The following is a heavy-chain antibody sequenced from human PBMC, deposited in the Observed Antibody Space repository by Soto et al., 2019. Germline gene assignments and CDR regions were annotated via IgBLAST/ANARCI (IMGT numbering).Heavy chain of an antibody. J-gene: IGHJ3*02. CDR2: ISSSSSYT. V-gene: IGHV3-11*06. D-gene: IGHD2-2*02. Sequence: KPGGSLRLSCAASGFTFSDYYMSWIRQAPGKGLEWVSYISSSSSYTNYADSVKGRFTISRDNAKNSLYLQMNSLRAEDTAVYYCARDVYCSSTSCYNDAFDIWGQGTMVTVS. CDR1: GFTFSDYY. CDR3: ARDVYCSSTSCYNDAFDI.